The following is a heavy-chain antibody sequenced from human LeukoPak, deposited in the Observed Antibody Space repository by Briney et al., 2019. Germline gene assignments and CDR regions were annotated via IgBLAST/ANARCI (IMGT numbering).Heavy chain of an antibody. Sequence: PGGSLRLSCAASGFTFSSYSMNWVRQAPGKGLEWVSSISSSSSYIYYADSVKGRFTISRDNAKNSLYLQMNSLRAEDTAVYYCARHPTYYYYMDVWGKGTTVTISS. V-gene: IGHV3-21*04. CDR1: GFTFSSYS. CDR2: ISSSSSYI. J-gene: IGHJ6*03. CDR3: ARHPTYYYYMDV.